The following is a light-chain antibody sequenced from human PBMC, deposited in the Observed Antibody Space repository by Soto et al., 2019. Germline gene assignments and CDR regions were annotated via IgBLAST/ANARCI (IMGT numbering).Light chain of an antibody. Sequence: QSALTQPASVSGSPGQSINISCTGTSSDVGDFNYVSWYQQHSGKAHQVVIFDVNNLPSGVSNRFSGSKSGNTDSLTISGLQAEDEADYYCSTYTGSPTLYVFGPGTKVNVL. CDR1: SSDVGDFNY. J-gene: IGLJ1*01. V-gene: IGLV2-14*03. CDR2: DVN. CDR3: STYTGSPTLYV.